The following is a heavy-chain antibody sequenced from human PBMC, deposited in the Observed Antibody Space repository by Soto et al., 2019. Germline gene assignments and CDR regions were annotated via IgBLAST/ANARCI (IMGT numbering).Heavy chain of an antibody. Sequence: GSLRLSCAASGFTFSSYAMSWVRQAPGKGLEWVSAISGSGGSTYYADSVKGRFTISRDNSKNTLYLQMNSLRAEDTAVYYCAKGVTKPMEIDYWGQGTLVTVSS. D-gene: IGHD4-17*01. J-gene: IGHJ4*02. V-gene: IGHV3-23*01. CDR1: GFTFSSYA. CDR3: AKGVTKPMEIDY. CDR2: ISGSGGST.